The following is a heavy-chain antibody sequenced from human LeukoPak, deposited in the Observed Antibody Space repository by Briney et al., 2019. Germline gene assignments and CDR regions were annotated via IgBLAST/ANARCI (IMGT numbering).Heavy chain of an antibody. D-gene: IGHD1-26*01. J-gene: IGHJ4*02. CDR3: VRDLGGRSGH. CDR2: INEDGSTT. V-gene: IGHV3-74*01. Sequence: SGGSLRLSCAASGFTFSSNWMHWVRQAPGKGLVWVSRINEDGSTTSYADSVKGRFTISRDNAKNTLYLQMNSLRAEDTAVYYCVRDLGGRSGHWGQGTLVTVSS. CDR1: GFTFSSNW.